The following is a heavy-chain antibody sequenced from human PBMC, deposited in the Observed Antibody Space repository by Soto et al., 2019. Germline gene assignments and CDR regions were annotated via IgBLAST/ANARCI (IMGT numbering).Heavy chain of an antibody. Sequence: GGSLRLSCAASGFTFSSYSMNWVRQAPGKGLEWVSSISSSSSYIYYAESVKGRFTISRDNAKNSLYLQMNSLRAEDTAVYYCASFSPRYCSGGSCYWDFDYWGQGTLVTVSS. CDR2: ISSSSSYI. V-gene: IGHV3-21*01. D-gene: IGHD2-15*01. CDR3: ASFSPRYCSGGSCYWDFDY. CDR1: GFTFSSYS. J-gene: IGHJ4*02.